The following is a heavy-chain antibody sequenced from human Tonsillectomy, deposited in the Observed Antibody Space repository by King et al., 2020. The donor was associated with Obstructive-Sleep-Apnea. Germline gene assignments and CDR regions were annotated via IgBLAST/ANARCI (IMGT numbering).Heavy chain of an antibody. D-gene: IGHD5-12*01. CDR3: ARHPRHSGYDLDYFDF. CDR1: GGSISSYH. Sequence: QLQESGPGLVKPSETLSLTRTVSGGSISSYHWSWIRQPPGKGLEWIGYISYTGSTNYNPSLKSRVTISVDTSKNQFSLRLSAVTAADTALYYCARHPRHSGYDLDYFDFWGQGTLVTVSS. V-gene: IGHV4-59*08. J-gene: IGHJ4*02. CDR2: ISYTGST.